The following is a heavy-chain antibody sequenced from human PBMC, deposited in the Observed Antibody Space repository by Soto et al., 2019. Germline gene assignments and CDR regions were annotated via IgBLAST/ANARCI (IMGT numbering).Heavy chain of an antibody. CDR1: GFTFSSYA. V-gene: IGHV3-23*01. D-gene: IGHD3-9*01. J-gene: IGHJ6*02. CDR3: AKNPNGELRYFDWFTQGVKRDYGMDV. CDR2: ISGSGGST. Sequence: GGSLRLSCAASGFTFSSYAMSWVRQAPGKGLEWVSAISGSGGSTYYADSVKGRFTISRDNSKNTLYLQMNSLRAEDTAVYYCAKNPNGELRYFDWFTQGVKRDYGMDVWGQGTTVSVSS.